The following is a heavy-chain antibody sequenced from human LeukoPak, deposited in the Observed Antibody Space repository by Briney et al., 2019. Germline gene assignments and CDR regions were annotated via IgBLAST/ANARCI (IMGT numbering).Heavy chain of an antibody. V-gene: IGHV4-34*01. CDR1: GGSFSGYY. D-gene: IGHD2-8*02. CDR2: INHSGST. J-gene: IGHJ4*02. Sequence: ETLSLTCAVYGGSFSGYYWSWIRQPPGRGLEWIGEINHSGSTNYNPSLKSRVTISVDTSKNQFSLKLSSVTAADTAVYYCARLVDGGFDYWGQGTLVTVSS. CDR3: ARLVDGGFDY.